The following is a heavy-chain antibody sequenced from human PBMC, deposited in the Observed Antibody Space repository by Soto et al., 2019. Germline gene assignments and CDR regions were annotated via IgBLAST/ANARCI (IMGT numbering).Heavy chain of an antibody. V-gene: IGHV1-69*02. CDR1: GGTFSTYS. CDR2: IIPMLGIR. CDR3: TIGSWSGEVFDI. J-gene: IGHJ3*02. Sequence: QVQLVQSGAEVKKPESSVKVSCKDSGGTFSTYSMFWVRQAPGQGLEWMGRIIPMLGIRNYAQRFQDRVTITADKSTATAHMELSSLRSEDTALYYCTIGSWSGEVFDIWGQGTMVTVSS. D-gene: IGHD2-21*01.